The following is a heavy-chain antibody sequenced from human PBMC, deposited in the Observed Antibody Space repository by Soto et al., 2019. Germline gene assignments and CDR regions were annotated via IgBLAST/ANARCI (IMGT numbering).Heavy chain of an antibody. CDR2: INHSGST. D-gene: IGHD6-19*01. CDR1: GGSFSGYY. Sequence: QVQLQQWGAGLLKPSETLSLTCAVYGGSFSGYYWSWIRQPPGKGLEWIGEINHSGSTNYNPSLKRRVTISVDTSKNQFSLKLSSVTAADTAVYYCARGELARTWFDPWGQGTLVTVSS. CDR3: ARGELARTWFDP. V-gene: IGHV4-34*01. J-gene: IGHJ5*02.